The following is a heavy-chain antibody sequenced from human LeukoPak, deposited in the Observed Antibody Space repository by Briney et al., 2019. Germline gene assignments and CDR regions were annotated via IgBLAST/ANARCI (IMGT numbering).Heavy chain of an antibody. CDR3: ARGTYNWNDEHWFDP. CDR2: ISSSSSYI. Sequence: GGSLRLSCAASGFTFSSYSMNWVRQAPGKGLEWVSSISSSSSYIYYADSVKGRFTISRDNAKNSLYLQMNSLRAEDTAVYYCARGTYNWNDEHWFDPWGQGTLVTDSS. CDR1: GFTFSSYS. J-gene: IGHJ5*02. D-gene: IGHD1-1*01. V-gene: IGHV3-21*01.